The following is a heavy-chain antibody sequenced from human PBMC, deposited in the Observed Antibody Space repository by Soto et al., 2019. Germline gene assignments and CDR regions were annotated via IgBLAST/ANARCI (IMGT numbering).Heavy chain of an antibody. J-gene: IGHJ4*02. CDR2: IHYSGST. CDR3: AREVRDGSSWYFDY. V-gene: IGHV4-59*01. D-gene: IGHD6-13*01. Sequence: LSLTCTVSGGSISDYYWSWIRQPPGKGLEWIGYIHYSGSTNYNPSLKNRVTISLDRSKNQFSLKVSSVTAADTAVYYCAREVRDGSSWYFDYWGQGTLVTVSS. CDR1: GGSISDYY.